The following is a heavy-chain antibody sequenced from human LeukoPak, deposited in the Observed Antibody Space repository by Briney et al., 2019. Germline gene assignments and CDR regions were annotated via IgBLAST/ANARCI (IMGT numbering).Heavy chain of an antibody. Sequence: SETLSLTCTVSGGSLSSYYWSWIRQPAGKGLEWIGRIYTSGSTNYNPSLKSRVTMSVDTSKNQFSLKLSSVTAADTAVYYCARDPITIFGVATIDYWGQGTLVTVSS. CDR1: GGSLSSYY. D-gene: IGHD3-3*01. J-gene: IGHJ4*02. CDR3: ARDPITIFGVATIDY. V-gene: IGHV4-4*07. CDR2: IYTSGST.